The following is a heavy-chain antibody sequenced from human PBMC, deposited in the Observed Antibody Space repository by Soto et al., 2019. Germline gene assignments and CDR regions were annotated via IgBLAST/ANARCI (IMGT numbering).Heavy chain of an antibody. V-gene: IGHV4-30-4*08. Sequence: SETRSLTCTVSGDSLSGADYCGIGIRQAPGKGLEWIGYICYGGSTYHNPSLKSRTSMSVDTSKKQFSLTLTSVTAADTAVHYCAREESGPFDYWGQGRLVTFSS. CDR2: ICYGGST. CDR1: GDSLSGADYC. J-gene: IGHJ4*02. D-gene: IGHD5-12*01. CDR3: AREESGPFDY.